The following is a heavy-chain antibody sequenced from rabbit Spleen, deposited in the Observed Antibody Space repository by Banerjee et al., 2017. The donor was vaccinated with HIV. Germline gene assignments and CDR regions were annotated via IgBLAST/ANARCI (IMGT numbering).Heavy chain of an antibody. V-gene: IGHV1S45*01. Sequence: QEQLVEYGGDLVQPEGSLTLTCKASGLDFSSSYWICWVRQAPGKGLEWIACIYVGSGGGTKYASWAKGRFTISKTSSTTVTLLMTGLTAADTATYFCARGAASSGWAEDLWGPGTLVTVS. CDR2: IYVGSGGGT. CDR1: GLDFSSSYW. J-gene: IGHJ6*01. D-gene: IGHD4-1*01. CDR3: ARGAASSGWAEDL.